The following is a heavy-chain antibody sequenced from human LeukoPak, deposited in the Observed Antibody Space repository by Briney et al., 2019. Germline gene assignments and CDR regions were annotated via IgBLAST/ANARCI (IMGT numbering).Heavy chain of an antibody. CDR2: IKADGSGK. CDR1: GFTFSSSW. Sequence: GGSLRLSCVASGFTFSSSWMTWVRQAPGRGLERVAYIKADGSGKYYVDSVRGRFSISRDNAKNSLYLELNSLRAEDTGVYFCARDRGWQQFDYWGQGTVVTVSS. D-gene: IGHD5-24*01. V-gene: IGHV3-7*01. J-gene: IGHJ4*01. CDR3: ARDRGWQQFDY.